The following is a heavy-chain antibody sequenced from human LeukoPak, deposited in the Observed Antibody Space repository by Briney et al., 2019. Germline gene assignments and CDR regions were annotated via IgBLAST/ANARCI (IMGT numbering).Heavy chain of an antibody. CDR3: AKGNGMIVPSSFDY. D-gene: IGHD3-22*01. Sequence: PGGSLRLSCAASGFTFSSYAITWVRQAPGKGLEWVSAISGSGGSTYYADSVKGRFTISRDNSKNTLYLQMNSMRAEDTAVYYCAKGNGMIVPSSFDYWGQGTLVTVSS. J-gene: IGHJ4*02. CDR2: ISGSGGST. V-gene: IGHV3-23*01. CDR1: GFTFSSYA.